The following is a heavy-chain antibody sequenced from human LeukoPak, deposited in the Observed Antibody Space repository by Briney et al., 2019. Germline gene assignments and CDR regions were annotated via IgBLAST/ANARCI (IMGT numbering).Heavy chain of an antibody. CDR3: AKGYSIAVAGRFDY. V-gene: IGHV3-9*01. Sequence: GGSLRLSCAASGFTVSSNYMSWVRQAPGKGLEWVSGISWNSGSIGYADSVKGRFTISRDNAKNSLYLQMNSLRAEDTALYYCAKGYSIAVAGRFDYWGQGTLVTVSS. D-gene: IGHD6-19*01. J-gene: IGHJ4*02. CDR1: GFTVSSNY. CDR2: ISWNSGSI.